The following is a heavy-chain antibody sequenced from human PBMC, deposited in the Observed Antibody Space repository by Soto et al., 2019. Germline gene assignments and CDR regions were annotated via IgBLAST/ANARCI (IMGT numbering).Heavy chain of an antibody. CDR2: ISYDSTKT. V-gene: IGHV3-30*03. J-gene: IGHJ6*02. D-gene: IGHD1-26*01. CDR3: ARTRSAWSDFHYYSLDV. CDR1: EFTFSNYG. Sequence: QPQLVESGGGVVQPGRSLRLSCATSEFTFSNYGMHWVRQAAGKGLEWVASISYDSTKTYYADSVKGRFTISRDNSNSALYVQMNSLTGEDTAVYYCARTRSAWSDFHYYSLDVWGQGTTVTVSS.